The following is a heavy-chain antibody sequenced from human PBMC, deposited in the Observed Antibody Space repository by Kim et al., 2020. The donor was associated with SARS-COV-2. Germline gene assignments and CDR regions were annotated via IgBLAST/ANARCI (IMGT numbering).Heavy chain of an antibody. CDR3: ARIAGEEYGSGPMGYFDY. CDR1: GGSISSYY. CDR2: IYYSGST. J-gene: IGHJ4*02. V-gene: IGHV4-59*01. D-gene: IGHD3-10*01. Sequence: SETLSLTCTVSGGSISSYYWSWIRQPPGKGLEWIGYIYYSGSTNYNPSLKSRVTISVDTSKNQFSLKLSSVTAADTAVYYCARIAGEEYGSGPMGYFDYWGQGTLVTVSS.